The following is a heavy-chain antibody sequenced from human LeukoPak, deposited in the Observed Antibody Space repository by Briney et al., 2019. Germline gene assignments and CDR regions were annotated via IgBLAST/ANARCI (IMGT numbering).Heavy chain of an antibody. J-gene: IGHJ6*03. CDR1: GGSISSSSYY. CDR2: IYYSGST. D-gene: IGHD4-11*01. V-gene: IGHV4-39*07. CDR3: ARVGYSNYDYYYYMDV. Sequence: SETLSLTCTVSGGSISSSSYYWGWIRQPPGKGLEWIGSIYYSGSTYYNPSLKSRVTISVDTSKNQFSLKLSSVTAADTAVYYCARVGYSNYDYYYYMDVWGKGTTVTVSS.